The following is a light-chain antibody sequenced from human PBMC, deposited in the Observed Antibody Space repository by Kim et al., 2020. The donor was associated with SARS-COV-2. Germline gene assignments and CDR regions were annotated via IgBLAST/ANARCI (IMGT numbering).Light chain of an antibody. CDR2: NDS. CDR1: KMGSKR. CDR3: QVWESSSDHVV. Sequence: APGKEARVTGGGNKMGSKRVHWYKQKPGQAPVLVIYNDSDRTAGSPERFSGSNCGNTATLTISRVGAGDEADYYCQVWESSSDHVVFGGGTKLTV. V-gene: IGLV3-21*01. J-gene: IGLJ2*01.